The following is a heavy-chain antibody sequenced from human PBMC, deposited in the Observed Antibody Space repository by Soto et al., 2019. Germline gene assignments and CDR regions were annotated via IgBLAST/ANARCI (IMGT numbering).Heavy chain of an antibody. CDR1: GFSLSTGGVG. CDR3: AHSRCGGDCLQSYSSHYYYGMDV. V-gene: IGHV2-5*02. CDR2: IYWDDDK. Sequence: QITLKESGPTLVKHTQTLTLTCTFSGFSLSTGGVGVGWIRQPPGKALEWLALIYWDDDKRYSPSLKSRLTITKDTSKNQVVLTMTNMDPVDTGTYYCAHSRCGGDCLQSYSSHYYYGMDVWGQGTTVTVSS. D-gene: IGHD2-21*02. J-gene: IGHJ6*02.